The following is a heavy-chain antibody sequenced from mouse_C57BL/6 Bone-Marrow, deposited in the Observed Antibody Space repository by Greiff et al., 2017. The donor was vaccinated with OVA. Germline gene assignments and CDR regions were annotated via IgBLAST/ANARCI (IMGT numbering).Heavy chain of an antibody. CDR3: ARGSNYDYYAMDY. CDR2: IRNKANGYTT. D-gene: IGHD2-5*01. Sequence: DVMLVESGGGLVQPGGSLSLSCAASGFTFTDYYMSWVRQPPGKALEWLGFIRNKANGYTTEYSASVKGRFTISRDNSQSILYLQMNALRAEDSATYYCARGSNYDYYAMDYWGQGTSVTVSS. J-gene: IGHJ4*01. CDR1: GFTFTDYY. V-gene: IGHV7-3*01.